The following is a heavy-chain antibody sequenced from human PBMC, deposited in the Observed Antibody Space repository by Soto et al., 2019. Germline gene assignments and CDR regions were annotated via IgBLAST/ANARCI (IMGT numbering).Heavy chain of an antibody. CDR1: GFSLSNARMG. CDR2: IFSNDEK. Sequence: QVTLKESGPVLVKPIETLTLTCTVSGFSLSNARMGVSWIRQPPGKALEWLAHIFSNDEKSYSTSLKSRLTISKDTSKSQVVLTMTNMDPVDTATYYCARIRPVIAARMGQVYNWFDPWGQGTLVTVSS. D-gene: IGHD6-6*01. J-gene: IGHJ5*02. CDR3: ARIRPVIAARMGQVYNWFDP. V-gene: IGHV2-26*01.